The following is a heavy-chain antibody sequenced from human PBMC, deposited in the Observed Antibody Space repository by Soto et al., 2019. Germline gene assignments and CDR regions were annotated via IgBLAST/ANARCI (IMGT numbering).Heavy chain of an antibody. CDR1: GGSISSSSYY. V-gene: IGHV4-39*01. J-gene: IGHJ4*02. Sequence: QLHLQESGPGLVKPSETLSLTCTVSGGSISSSSYYWGWIRQPPGKGLGWIGSIYYSGSTYYNPSLKSRVTISEDTSKNQISLNMTTVTAADTAVYYCAGQGWDDVLTGLDYWCQGNLVTVSS. CDR3: AGQGWDDVLTGLDY. CDR2: IYYSGST. D-gene: IGHD3-9*01.